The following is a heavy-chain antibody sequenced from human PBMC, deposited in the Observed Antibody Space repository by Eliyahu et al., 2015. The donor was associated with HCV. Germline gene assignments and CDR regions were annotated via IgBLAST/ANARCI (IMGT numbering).Heavy chain of an antibody. CDR1: GFTLSSYH. J-gene: IGHJ5*02. CDR2: ISPDGTDN. Sequence: QVELVESGGGVVQPEGSVRLSCVTSGFTLSSYHMHWVRQAPGKGLEWVAVISPDGTDNYYADSVKGRFTISRDNSKNTVSVQMNRLKVEDTAVYYCVRGVRGVYNWFDPWGQGTLVTVSS. V-gene: IGHV3-30-3*01. D-gene: IGHD3-10*01. CDR3: VRGVRGVYNWFDP.